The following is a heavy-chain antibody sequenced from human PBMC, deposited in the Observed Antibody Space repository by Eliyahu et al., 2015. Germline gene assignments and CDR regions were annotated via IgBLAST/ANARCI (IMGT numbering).Heavy chain of an antibody. CDR2: ISYDGSNK. CDR3: ARDHVGLVDTAMGETFDY. D-gene: IGHD5-18*01. V-gene: IGHV3-30-3*01. J-gene: IGHJ4*02. Sequence: GLEWVAVISYDGSNKYYADSVKGRFTISRDNSKNTLYLQMNSLRAEDTAVYYCARDHVGLVDTAMGETFDYWGQGTLVTVSS.